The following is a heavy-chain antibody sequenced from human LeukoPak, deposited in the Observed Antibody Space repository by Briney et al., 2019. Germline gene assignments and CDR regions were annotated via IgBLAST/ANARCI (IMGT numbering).Heavy chain of an antibody. J-gene: IGHJ4*02. V-gene: IGHV3-21*04. D-gene: IGHD3-10*01. CDR2: ISSSSSYI. CDR1: GFTFSSYS. CDR3: AKGGFGRPFDY. Sequence: GGSLRLSCAASGFTFSSYSMNWVRQAPGKGLEWVSSISSSSSYIYYADSVKGRFTISRDNAKNSLYLQMNSLRAEGTAVYYCAKGGFGRPFDYWGQGTLVTVSS.